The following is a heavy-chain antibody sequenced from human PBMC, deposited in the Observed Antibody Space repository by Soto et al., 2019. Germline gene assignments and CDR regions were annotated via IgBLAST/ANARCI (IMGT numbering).Heavy chain of an antibody. J-gene: IGHJ6*03. CDR2: IWYDGSNK. V-gene: IGHV3-33*01. CDR1: GFTFSSYG. CDR3: ARGTTPGPQDAVNYYYYYYYMDV. Sequence: GGSLILSCAASGFTFSSYGMHWVRQAPGKGLEWVAVIWYDGSNKYYADSVKGRFTISRDNSKNTLYLQMNSLRAEDTAVYYCARGTTPGPQDAVNYYYYYYYMDVWGKGTTVTVCS.